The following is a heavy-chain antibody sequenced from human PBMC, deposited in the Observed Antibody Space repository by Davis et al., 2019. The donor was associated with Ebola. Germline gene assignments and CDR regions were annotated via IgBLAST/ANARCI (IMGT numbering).Heavy chain of an antibody. CDR1: RGAFSGYY. V-gene: IGHV4-34*01. J-gene: IGHJ4*02. Sequence: SETLSLTCGVNRGAFSGYYWAWIRQPPGKGLEWIGEINHNGNTNYRSSLKSRLTISVDTSKNEMFLNLTSVTAADTAVYYCARLSGYTPDYWGQGTLVTVSS. CDR3: ARLSGYTPDY. CDR2: INHNGNT. D-gene: IGHD3-3*01.